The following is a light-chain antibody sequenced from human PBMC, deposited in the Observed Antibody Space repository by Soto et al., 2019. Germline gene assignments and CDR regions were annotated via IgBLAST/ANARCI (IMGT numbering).Light chain of an antibody. Sequence: TQSPSTLSGSVGDRVTITCRASQTISSWLAWYQQKPGQAPRLLIYGAFNRATGIPDRFSGSGSGTDFTLTISRLEPEDFAVYYCQQYGTSPWTFGQGTKVDIK. CDR1: QTISSW. CDR3: QQYGTSPWT. CDR2: GAF. J-gene: IGKJ1*01. V-gene: IGKV3-20*01.